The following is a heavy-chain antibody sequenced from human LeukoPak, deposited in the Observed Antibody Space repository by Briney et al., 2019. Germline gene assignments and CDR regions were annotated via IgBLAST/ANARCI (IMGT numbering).Heavy chain of an antibody. Sequence: GGSLRLSCAASGFTFSSYDMHWVRQATGKGLEWVSAICTAGDTYYPGSVKGRFTISRENAKNSLYLQMNSLRAGDTAVYYCAREGPWSGSGSHYYYYGMDVWGQGTTVTVSS. V-gene: IGHV3-13*01. D-gene: IGHD3-10*01. CDR1: GFTFSSYD. J-gene: IGHJ6*02. CDR3: AREGPWSGSGSHYYYYGMDV. CDR2: ICTAGDT.